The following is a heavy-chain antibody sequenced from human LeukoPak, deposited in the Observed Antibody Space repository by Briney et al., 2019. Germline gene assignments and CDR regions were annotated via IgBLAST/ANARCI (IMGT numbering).Heavy chain of an antibody. J-gene: IGHJ5*02. Sequence: SETLSLTCTVSGGSISSGSYYWSWIRQPAGKGLEWIGRIYTSGSTNYNPSLKSRVTISVDTSKNQFSLRLSSVTAADTAVYYCARGTPRGLGCSSTSRYSDPWFDPWGQGTLVTVSS. CDR3: ARGTPRGLGCSSTSRYSDPWFDP. CDR2: IYTSGST. V-gene: IGHV4-61*02. CDR1: GGSISSGSYY. D-gene: IGHD2-2*01.